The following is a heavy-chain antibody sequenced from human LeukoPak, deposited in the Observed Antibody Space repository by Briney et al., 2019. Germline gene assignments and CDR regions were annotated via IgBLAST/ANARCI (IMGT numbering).Heavy chain of an antibody. J-gene: IGHJ5*02. CDR1: GYSISSGYY. CDR2: IYHNGST. V-gene: IGHV4-38-2*02. Sequence: SETLSLTCTVSGYSISSGYYWGWIRQPPGKGLEWIGSIYHNGSTYYNPSLKSRVTISVDTSKNQFSLKLSSVTAADTAVYYCARVVWGYCSGGSCYWFDPWGQGTLVTVSS. D-gene: IGHD2-15*01. CDR3: ARVVWGYCSGGSCYWFDP.